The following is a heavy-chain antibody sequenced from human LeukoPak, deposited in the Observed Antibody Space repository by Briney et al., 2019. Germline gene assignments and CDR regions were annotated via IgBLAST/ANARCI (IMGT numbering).Heavy chain of an antibody. D-gene: IGHD5-12*01. CDR3: ARAVGLRGPLDFDY. Sequence: SETLSLTCTVSGGSISSYYWSWIRQPPGKGLEWIGYIYYSGSTNYNPSLKSRVTISVDTSKNQSSLKLSSVTAADTAVYYCARAVGLRGPLDFDYWGQGTLVTVSS. V-gene: IGHV4-59*01. CDR2: IYYSGST. J-gene: IGHJ4*02. CDR1: GGSISSYY.